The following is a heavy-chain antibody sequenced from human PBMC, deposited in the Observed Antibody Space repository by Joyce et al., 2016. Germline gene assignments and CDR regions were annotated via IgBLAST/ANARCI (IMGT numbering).Heavy chain of an antibody. D-gene: IGHD5/OR15-5a*01. CDR2: ISSNRNYI. J-gene: IGHJ6*02. CDR3: ARNSAPRASTYYGLDV. CDR1: GFTFRSYS. Sequence: EVQLVESGGGLVRPGGSLRLSCAASGFTFRSYSMNWVRQAPGKGLEWDSFISSNRNYIYDADSVKGRFTISRDNAKSSLFLQMDSLRAEDTAVYYCARNSAPRASTYYGLDVWGQGTTVTVSS. V-gene: IGHV3-21*01.